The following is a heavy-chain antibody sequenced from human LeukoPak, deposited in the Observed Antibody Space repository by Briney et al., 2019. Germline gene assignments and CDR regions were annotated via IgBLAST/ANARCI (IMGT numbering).Heavy chain of an antibody. D-gene: IGHD3-22*01. V-gene: IGHV4-59*08. CDR3: ARHFTYCYDSSGYPRDAFDI. Sequence: SETLSLTCTVSGGSISGYYWSWIRQSPVKGLVWIGYMYYSGSTNYNPSLKSRVTMSVDMSKNRFSLKLSSVTAADTALYYCARHFTYCYDSSGYPRDAFDIWGQGTMVTVSS. CDR1: GGSISGYY. J-gene: IGHJ3*02. CDR2: MYYSGST.